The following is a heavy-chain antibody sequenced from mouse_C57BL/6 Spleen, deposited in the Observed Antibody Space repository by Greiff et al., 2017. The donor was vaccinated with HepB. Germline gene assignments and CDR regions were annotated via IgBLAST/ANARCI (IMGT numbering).Heavy chain of an antibody. CDR1: GYAFSSSW. V-gene: IGHV1-82*01. CDR3: ATIYYGNYFDY. Sequence: QVQLKESGPELVKPGASVKISCKASGYAFSSSWMNWVKQRPGKGLEWIGRIYPGDGDTNYNGKFKGKATLTADKSSSTAYMQLSSLTSEDSAVYFCATIYYGNYFDYWGQGTTLTVSS. J-gene: IGHJ2*01. D-gene: IGHD2-1*01. CDR2: IYPGDGDT.